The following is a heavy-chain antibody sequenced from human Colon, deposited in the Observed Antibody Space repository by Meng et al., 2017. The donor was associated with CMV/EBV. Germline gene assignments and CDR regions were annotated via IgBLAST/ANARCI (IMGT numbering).Heavy chain of an antibody. D-gene: IGHD5-24*01. CDR1: GGAISGYY. V-gene: IGHV4-4*07. Sequence: QVQLRRSGPGLVKPSASLSFTCSVSGGAISGYYWNWIRQPAGKGLEWIGRMHTSGTTNYNPSLKSRVTVSLDTSKNQVSLKLTSVTAADTAVYYCARDPEDGWAYFDYWGQGALVTVSS. J-gene: IGHJ4*02. CDR2: MHTSGTT. CDR3: ARDPEDGWAYFDY.